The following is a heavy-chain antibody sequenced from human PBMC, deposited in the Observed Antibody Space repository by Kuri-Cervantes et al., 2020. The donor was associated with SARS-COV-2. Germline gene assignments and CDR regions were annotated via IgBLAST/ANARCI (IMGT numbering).Heavy chain of an antibody. CDR2: IIPTFGTA. CDR3: ARDLQRGTFDI. CDR1: GGTFSSYA. Sequence: SVKVSCKASGGTFSSYAISWVRQAPGQGLEWMGGIIPTFGTANYAQKFQGRVTITADKSTSTAYMELSSLRFEDTAVYYCARDLQRGTFDIWGQGTMVTVSS. J-gene: IGHJ3*02. D-gene: IGHD1-14*01. V-gene: IGHV1-69*06.